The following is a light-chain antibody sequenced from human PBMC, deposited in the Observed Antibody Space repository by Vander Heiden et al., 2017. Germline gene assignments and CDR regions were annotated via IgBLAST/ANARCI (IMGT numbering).Light chain of an antibody. CDR3: SSYTSSTTLANWV. Sequence: QSALTQPASVSGSPGQSTTISCTGTSSDVGGYNYVSWYQQHPGKAPKLMIYDVSNRPSGVSNRFSGSKSGYTASLTISGLQAEDEADYYCSSYTSSTTLANWVFGGGTKLTVL. CDR1: SSDVGGYNY. V-gene: IGLV2-14*03. CDR2: DVS. J-gene: IGLJ3*02.